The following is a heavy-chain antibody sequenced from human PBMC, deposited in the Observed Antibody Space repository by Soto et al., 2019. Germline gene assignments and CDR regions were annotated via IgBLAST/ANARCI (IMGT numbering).Heavy chain of an antibody. V-gene: IGHV3-21*01. CDR2: ISSSSSYI. CDR1: GFTFISYS. J-gene: IGHJ4*02. CDR3: AREYYYDSSGYYRPLDFDY. Sequence: ETLRLSCAASGFTFISYSINLVRHSPFKWLEWVSSISSSSSYIYYADSVKGRFTISRDNAKNSLYLQMNSLRAEDTAVYYCAREYYYDSSGYYRPLDFDYWGQGTLVTVSS. D-gene: IGHD3-22*01.